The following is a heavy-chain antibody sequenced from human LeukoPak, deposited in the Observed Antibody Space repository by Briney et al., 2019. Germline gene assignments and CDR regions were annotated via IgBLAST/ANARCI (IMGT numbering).Heavy chain of an antibody. J-gene: IGHJ4*02. CDR1: GGTFSSYA. CDR3: ARARGIVGATLVY. D-gene: IGHD1-26*01. V-gene: IGHV1-69*05. Sequence: SPVKVSCKASGGTFSSYAISWVRQAPGQGLEWMGRIIPIFGTANYAQKFQGRVTITTDESTSTAYMELSSLRSEDTAVYYCARARGIVGATLVYWGQGTLVTVSS. CDR2: IIPIFGTA.